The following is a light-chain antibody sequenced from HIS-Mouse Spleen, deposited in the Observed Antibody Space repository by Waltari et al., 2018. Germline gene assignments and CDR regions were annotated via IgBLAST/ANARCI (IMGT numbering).Light chain of an antibody. CDR2: QDS. CDR3: QAWDSSTYV. V-gene: IGLV3-1*01. J-gene: IGLJ1*01. Sequence: SYELTQPPSVSVSPGQTASITCSGDKLGDKYACWYQQKPGQSPVLVIYQDSKRASGTPERFSGSNSGNTATLTISGTQAMDEADYYFQAWDSSTYVFGTGTKVTV. CDR1: KLGDKY.